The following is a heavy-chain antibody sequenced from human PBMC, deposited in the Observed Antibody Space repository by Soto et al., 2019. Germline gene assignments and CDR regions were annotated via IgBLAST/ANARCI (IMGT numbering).Heavy chain of an antibody. V-gene: IGHV4-4*02. CDR2: VYHNGLT. J-gene: IGHJ4*02. CDR3: ARDAAVPGESDRFDY. CDR1: GDSISSNVW. Sequence: HVQLQESGPGLVKPSGTLSLTCVVSGDSISSNVWWSWVRQPPGKGLAWIGEVYHNGLTNYNSSLRSRVTMSGDTSKYQFSRKLTSVTAADTALYYCARDAAVPGESDRFDYWGQGSLVTVSS. D-gene: IGHD6-19*01.